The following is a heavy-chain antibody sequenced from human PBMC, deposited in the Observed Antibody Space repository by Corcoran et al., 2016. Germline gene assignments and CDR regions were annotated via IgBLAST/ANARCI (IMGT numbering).Heavy chain of an antibody. J-gene: IGHJ4*02. D-gene: IGHD4-17*01. CDR1: GFTFSSYG. CDR3: AKWAGRRGCDYALFFDY. Sequence: QVQLVESGGGVVQPGRSLRLSCAASGFTFSSYGMHWVRQAPGKGLEWVAVISYNGSNKYYADSVKGRFTISRDNSKNTLYLQMNSLRAEDTAVYYCAKWAGRRGCDYALFFDYCGQGTLVSVSS. V-gene: IGHV3-30*18. CDR2: ISYNGSNK.